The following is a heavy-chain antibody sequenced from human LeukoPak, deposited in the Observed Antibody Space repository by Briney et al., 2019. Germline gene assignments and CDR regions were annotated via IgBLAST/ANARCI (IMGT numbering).Heavy chain of an antibody. Sequence: SETPSLTCAVSGYSISSGYYWGWIRQPPGKGLEWIGSIYHSGSTYYNPSLKSRVTISVDTSKNQFSLKLSSVTAAYTAVYYCARPQLWVGEFGYAFDILGQGTMVTVSS. CDR1: GYSISSGYY. CDR2: IYHSGST. J-gene: IGHJ3*02. D-gene: IGHD3-10*01. V-gene: IGHV4-38-2*01. CDR3: ARPQLWVGEFGYAFDI.